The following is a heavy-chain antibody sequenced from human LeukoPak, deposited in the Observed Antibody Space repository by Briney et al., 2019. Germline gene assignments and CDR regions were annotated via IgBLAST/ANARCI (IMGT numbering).Heavy chain of an antibody. J-gene: IGHJ3*02. CDR1: GYTFTGYY. V-gene: IGHV1-2*02. CDR2: INPNSGRT. Sequence: GASVKVSCRASGYTFTGYYMHWIRQAPGQGLEWMGWINPNSGRTNYAQKFQGRVTMTRDTSISTAYMELSRLRSDDTAVYYCASLQSDLVGEDAFDIWGQGTMVTVSS. D-gene: IGHD1-26*01. CDR3: ASLQSDLVGEDAFDI.